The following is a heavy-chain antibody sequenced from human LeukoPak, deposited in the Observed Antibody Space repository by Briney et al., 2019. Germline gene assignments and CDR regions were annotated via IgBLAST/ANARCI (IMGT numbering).Heavy chain of an antibody. CDR1: GFTFSSYS. V-gene: IGHV3-21*01. Sequence: GGSLRLSCAASGFTFSSYSMNWVRQAPGKGLEWVSSISSSSSYIYYADSVKGRFTISRDNARNSLYPQMNSLRAEDTAAYYCARGRGCSSMSCYPDSWGQGTLVTVSS. J-gene: IGHJ5*01. CDR2: ISSSSSYI. CDR3: ARGRGCSSMSCYPDS. D-gene: IGHD2-2*01.